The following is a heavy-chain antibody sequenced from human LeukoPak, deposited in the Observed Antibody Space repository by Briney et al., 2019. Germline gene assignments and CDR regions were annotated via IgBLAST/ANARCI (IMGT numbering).Heavy chain of an antibody. V-gene: IGHV1-69*05. CDR2: IIPIFGTA. CDR1: GGTFSSYA. Sequence: ASVKVSRKASGGTFSSYAISWVRQAPGQGLEWMGRIIPIFGTANYAQKFQGRVTITTDESTSTAYMDLSSLRAEDTAVYYCARSEEMATIGGDYWGQGTLVTVSS. D-gene: IGHD5-24*01. CDR3: ARSEEMATIGGDY. J-gene: IGHJ4*02.